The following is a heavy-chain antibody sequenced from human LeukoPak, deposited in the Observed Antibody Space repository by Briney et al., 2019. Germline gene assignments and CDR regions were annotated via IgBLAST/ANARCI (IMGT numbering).Heavy chain of an antibody. Sequence: ASVKVSCKASGYTFTGYYMHWVRQAPGQGLEWMGWISAYNGNTNYAQKFQGRVTMTTDTSTSTAYMELGSLRSDDTAVYYCARGDRGSLDYWGQGTLVTVSS. CDR2: ISAYNGNT. CDR3: ARGDRGSLDY. J-gene: IGHJ4*02. CDR1: GYTFTGYY. D-gene: IGHD3-16*01. V-gene: IGHV1-18*04.